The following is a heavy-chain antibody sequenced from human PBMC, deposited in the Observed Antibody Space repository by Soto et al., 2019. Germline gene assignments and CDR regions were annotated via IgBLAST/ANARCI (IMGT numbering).Heavy chain of an antibody. CDR1: GFTFSNAW. CDR3: TTDPLGSIFTLLTGVDLDY. Sequence: GGSLRLSCAASGFTFSNAWMNWVRQAPGKGLEWVGRIKSKTDGGTTDYAAPVKGRFTISRDDSKNTLYLQMNSLKTEDTAVYYCTTDPLGSIFTLLTGVDLDYSGQAPLVTGSS. CDR2: IKSKTDGGTT. V-gene: IGHV3-15*07. D-gene: IGHD7-27*01. J-gene: IGHJ4*02.